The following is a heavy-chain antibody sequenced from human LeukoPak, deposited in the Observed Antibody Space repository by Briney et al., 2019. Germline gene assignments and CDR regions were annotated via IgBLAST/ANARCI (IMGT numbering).Heavy chain of an antibody. CDR2: ISGSGGST. D-gene: IGHD3-10*01. CDR3: ITMVRGVIRGHDY. CDR1: GFTFSSYA. Sequence: GGSLRLSCAASGFTFSSYAMSWVRQAPGKGLEWVSAISGSGGSTYYADSVKGRFTISRDNSKDTLYLQMNSLRAEDTAVSYCITMVRGVIRGHDYWGQGTLVTVSS. J-gene: IGHJ4*02. V-gene: IGHV3-23*01.